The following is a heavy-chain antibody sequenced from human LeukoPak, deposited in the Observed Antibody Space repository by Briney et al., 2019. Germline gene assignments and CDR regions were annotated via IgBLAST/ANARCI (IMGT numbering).Heavy chain of an antibody. CDR3: AKDLRNTYPQGGFAV. CDR1: VFTFSNFA. J-gene: IGHJ3*01. D-gene: IGHD5/OR15-5a*01. CDR2: ISGGGGNT. V-gene: IGHV3-23*01. Sequence: GGSLRLSCAAWVFTFSNFAVSCVRQARGKGLEWVSGISGGGGNTYCADSVKGRFTISRYSSKNTLYLQMNRLRREDAAVYYCAKDLRNTYPQGGFAVWRQGTMVSVPS.